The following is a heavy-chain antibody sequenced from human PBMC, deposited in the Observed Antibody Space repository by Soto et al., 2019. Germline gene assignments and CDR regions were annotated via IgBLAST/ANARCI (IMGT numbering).Heavy chain of an antibody. D-gene: IGHD6-19*01. V-gene: IGHV4-39*01. Sequence: SETLSLTCAVSGGSISSANYWDWIRQPPGKGLEWIGSVYYTGSTYYDPSLESRVTISVDKSKNQFSLKLSSLTAADTAVYYCAGAGTYFLYWGQGALVTVAS. CDR3: AGAGTYFLY. CDR2: VYYTGST. CDR1: GGSISSANY. J-gene: IGHJ4*02.